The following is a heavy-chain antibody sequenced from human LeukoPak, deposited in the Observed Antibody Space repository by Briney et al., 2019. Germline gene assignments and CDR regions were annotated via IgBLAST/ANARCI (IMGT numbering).Heavy chain of an antibody. CDR3: AILPNTAMARDY. Sequence: ASVKVSCKASGYTFTSYGISWVRQALGQGLEWMGRIIPILGIANYAQKFQGRVTITADKSTSTAYMELRSLRSDDTAVYYCAILPNTAMARDYWGQGTLVTVSS. CDR1: GYTFTSYG. D-gene: IGHD5-18*01. V-gene: IGHV1-69*04. J-gene: IGHJ4*02. CDR2: IIPILGIA.